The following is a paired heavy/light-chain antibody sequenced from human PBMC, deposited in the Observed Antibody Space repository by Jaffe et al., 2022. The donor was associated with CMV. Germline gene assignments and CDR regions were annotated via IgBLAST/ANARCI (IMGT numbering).Heavy chain of an antibody. CDR1: GGSVTSGSHY. CDR2: IYYSGGT. D-gene: IGHD2-21*01. J-gene: IGHJ4*02. CDR3: ARDFGD. Sequence: QVQLQESGPGLVKPSETLSLTCTVSGGSVTSGSHYWSWIRQPPGKGLEWIGYIYYSGGTNYNPSLKGRVSISVDVSKNQFSLKLSSVTAADTAVYYCARDFGDWGQGTLVTASS. V-gene: IGHV4-61*01.
Light chain of an antibody. J-gene: IGLJ3*02. CDR2: NTN. V-gene: IGLV7-43*01. Sequence: QTVVTQEPSLTVSPGGTVTLTCAPNTGAVTSGHYPNWFQQKPGQVPRALIYNTNKKYSWTPARFSGSLLGGKGALTLTGVQPEDGAEYYCLLFYGGGWVFGGGTKLTVL. CDR1: TGAVTSGHY. CDR3: LLFYGGGWV.